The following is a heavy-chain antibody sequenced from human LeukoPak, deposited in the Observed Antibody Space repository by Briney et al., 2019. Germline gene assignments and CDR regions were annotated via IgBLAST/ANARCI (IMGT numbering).Heavy chain of an antibody. Sequence: ASVKVSCKASGYTFTSYDINWVRQATGQGLEWMGWMNPNSGNTGYAQKFQGRVTMTRNTSISTAYIELSGLRSEDTAVYYCARGYSSGWYLFDPWGQGTLVTVSS. CDR2: MNPNSGNT. J-gene: IGHJ5*02. V-gene: IGHV1-8*01. CDR1: GYTFTSYD. D-gene: IGHD6-19*01. CDR3: ARGYSSGWYLFDP.